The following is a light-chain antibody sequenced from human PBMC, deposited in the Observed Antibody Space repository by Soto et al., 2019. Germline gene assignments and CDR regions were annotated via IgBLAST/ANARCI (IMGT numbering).Light chain of an antibody. V-gene: IGKV1-33*01. Sequence: DIQMTQSPSSLSASVGDRFTITCQASQDIANYLNWYQQKAGRAPKFLIYDASNLETGVPSRFSGSGSGTDFTSTISSVQPEDIATYYCQQYDNLPLTFGGGTKVDI. CDR2: DAS. CDR1: QDIANY. J-gene: IGKJ4*01. CDR3: QQYDNLPLT.